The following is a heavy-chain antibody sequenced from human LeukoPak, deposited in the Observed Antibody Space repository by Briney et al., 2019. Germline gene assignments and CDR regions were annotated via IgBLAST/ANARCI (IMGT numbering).Heavy chain of an antibody. CDR2: ISGSGGST. CDR1: GFTFSSYA. J-gene: IGHJ4*02. CDR3: AKDRTSQENYFDY. D-gene: IGHD1-1*01. Sequence: GGSLRLSCAASGFTFSSYAMSWARQAPGKGLEWVSAISGSGGSTYYADSVKGRFTISRDNSKNTLYLQMNSLRAEDTAVYYCAKDRTSQENYFDYWGQGTLVTVSS. V-gene: IGHV3-23*01.